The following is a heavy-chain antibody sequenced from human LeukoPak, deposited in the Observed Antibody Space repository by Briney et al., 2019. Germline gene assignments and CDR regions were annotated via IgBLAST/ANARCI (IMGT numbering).Heavy chain of an antibody. J-gene: IGHJ4*02. Sequence: SETLSLTCTVSGGSISSYYWSWIRQPPGKGPEWIGYIYYSGSTNYNPSLKSRVTISVDTSKNQFSLKLTSVTAADTAVYYCARGVPEYYDFWSGYFYYFDYWGQGTLVTVSS. V-gene: IGHV4-59*01. CDR1: GGSISSYY. CDR2: IYYSGST. D-gene: IGHD3-3*01. CDR3: ARGVPEYYDFWSGYFYYFDY.